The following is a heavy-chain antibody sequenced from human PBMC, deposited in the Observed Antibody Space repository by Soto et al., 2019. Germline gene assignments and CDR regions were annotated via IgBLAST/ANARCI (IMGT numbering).Heavy chain of an antibody. CDR3: ASQPYYDNLTGYSSHYSYYGMDG. J-gene: IGHJ6*02. Sequence: PSETLSLTLIVPVGSISSSRYYWRRLRQHQGKGLDLLGSIYFSGSPYYNPCLFSQVTISGGSSKNQSSLKLSSVTAADTAVYYCASQPYYDNLTGYSSHYSYYGMDGWGQGTTV. V-gene: IGHV4-39*01. D-gene: IGHD3-9*01. CDR1: VGSISSSRYY. CDR2: IYFSGSP.